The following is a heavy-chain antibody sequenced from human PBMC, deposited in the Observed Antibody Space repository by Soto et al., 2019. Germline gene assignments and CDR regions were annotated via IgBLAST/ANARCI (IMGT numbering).Heavy chain of an antibody. J-gene: IGHJ6*02. V-gene: IGHV4-30-4*01. CDR1: GGSISSGYYY. CDR2: IYYSGNT. Sequence: PSETLSLTCSVSGGSISSGYYYWSWVRQPPGKGLEWIGNIYYSGNTYYNPSLKSRLIISIDTSKNQFSLNVASVTAADTAVYFCARPSLYGMDVWGQGTTVTVSS. CDR3: ARPSLYGMDV. D-gene: IGHD6-6*01.